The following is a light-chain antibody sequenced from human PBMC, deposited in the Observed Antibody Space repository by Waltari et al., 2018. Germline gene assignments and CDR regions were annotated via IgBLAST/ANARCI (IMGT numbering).Light chain of an antibody. J-gene: IGLJ1*01. CDR1: SSDVGRYIY. Sequence: QSALTQPASVSGSPGQSVTISCTGTSSDVGRYIYVSWYQQQPDKAPRLIIYEATKWPAGVSSRFSASKSGNTASVTIAGRQAEDEADYYCSSYTSLSTFVFGSGTKVTVL. V-gene: IGLV2-14*01. CDR3: SSYTSLSTFV. CDR2: EAT.